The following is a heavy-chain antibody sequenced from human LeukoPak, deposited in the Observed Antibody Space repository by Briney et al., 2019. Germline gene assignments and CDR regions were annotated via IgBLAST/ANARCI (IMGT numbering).Heavy chain of an antibody. V-gene: IGHV4-59*01. Sequence: SETLSLTCTVSGGSISSYYWSWMRQPPGKGLEWIGYIYSSGFTKYNPSLKGPVTMAVDTSKNQFSLKLSSVTAADTAVYYCARDHLAAAGHYYYGVDVWGQGTTVTVSS. CDR1: GGSISSYY. CDR3: ARDHLAAAGHYYYGVDV. D-gene: IGHD6-13*01. CDR2: IYSSGFT. J-gene: IGHJ6*02.